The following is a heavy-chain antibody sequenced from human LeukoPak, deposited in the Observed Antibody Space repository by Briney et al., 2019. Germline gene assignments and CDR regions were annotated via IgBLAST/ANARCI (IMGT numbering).Heavy chain of an antibody. CDR3: TRAGGGYYDSSGNDY. D-gene: IGHD3-22*01. Sequence: GGSLRLSCTASGFTFGDYAMSWVRQAPGKGLEWVGFIRSKAYGGTTEYAASVKGRFTNSRDDSKSIASLQMNSLKTEDTAVYYCTRAGGGYYDSSGNDYWGQGTLVTVSS. CDR1: GFTFGDYA. J-gene: IGHJ4*02. V-gene: IGHV3-49*04. CDR2: IRSKAYGGTT.